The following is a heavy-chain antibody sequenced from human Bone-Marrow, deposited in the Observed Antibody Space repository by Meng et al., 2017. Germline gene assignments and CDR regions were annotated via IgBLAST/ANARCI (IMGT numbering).Heavy chain of an antibody. CDR3: ARGPTTMAHDFDY. V-gene: IGHV4-34*01. CDR2: INHSGST. Sequence: HVRLRPLGPGCLRPPVPLSPTSVASGGSFSDYYWGWTRQPQGKGLEWIGEINHSGSTNYNPSLESRATISVDTSQNNLSLKLSSVTAADSAVYYCARGPTTMAHDFDYWGQGTLVTVSS. J-gene: IGHJ4*02. CDR1: GGSFSDYY. D-gene: IGHD4-11*01.